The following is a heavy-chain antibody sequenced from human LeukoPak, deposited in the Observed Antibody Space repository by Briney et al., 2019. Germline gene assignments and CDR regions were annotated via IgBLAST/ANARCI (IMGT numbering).Heavy chain of an antibody. CDR2: ISGFGGNT. V-gene: IGHV3-23*01. CDR1: GFTFNNFA. D-gene: IGHD4-23*01. J-gene: IGHJ4*02. Sequence: GGSLRLSCAASGFTFNNFAMSWVRQAPGRGPEWVSTISGFGGNTFYAVSVQGRFTISRDNSKNTLYLQMYNLTAEDTAVYYCAKDLSVVTPNYFDFWGQGTLLTVSS. CDR3: AKDLSVVTPNYFDF.